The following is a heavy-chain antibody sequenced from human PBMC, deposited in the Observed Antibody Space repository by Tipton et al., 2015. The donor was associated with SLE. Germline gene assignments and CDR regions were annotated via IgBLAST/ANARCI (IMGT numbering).Heavy chain of an antibody. V-gene: IGHV4-30-4*01. D-gene: IGHD3-9*01. Sequence: TLSLTCAVYGGSFSGYYWSWIRQPPGKGLEWIGYIYYSGSTYYNPSLKSRVTISVDTSKNQFSLKLSSVTAADTAVYYCARDYYDILTGFAFDIWGQGTMVTVSS. J-gene: IGHJ3*02. CDR3: ARDYYDILTGFAFDI. CDR2: IYYSGST. CDR1: GGSFSGYY.